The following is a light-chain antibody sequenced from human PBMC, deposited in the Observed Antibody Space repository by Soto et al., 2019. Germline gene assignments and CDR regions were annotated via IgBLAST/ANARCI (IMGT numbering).Light chain of an antibody. Sequence: NFMLTQPHSVSASPGKTVTISCTGSSGSIASNYVQWYQQRPGSAPTTVICEDNQRPSGVPDRFSGSIDSSSNSASLTISGLKTEDEADYYSQSYDISNQAVVFGGGTKLTVL. CDR2: EDN. CDR1: SGSIASNY. CDR3: QSYDISNQAVV. J-gene: IGLJ2*01. V-gene: IGLV6-57*02.